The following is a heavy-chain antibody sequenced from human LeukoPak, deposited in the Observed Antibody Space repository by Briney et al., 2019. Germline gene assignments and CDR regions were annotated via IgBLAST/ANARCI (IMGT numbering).Heavy chain of an antibody. CDR3: ARVLAKVFDI. CDR1: GFTFTSYY. J-gene: IGHJ3*02. V-gene: IGHV1-46*01. Sequence: PGGSLRLSCAASGFTFTSYYMHWVRQAPGQGLEWMGIINPSGGSTTYAQKFQGRVTMTRDTSTSTVYMELSSLRSEDTAVYYCARVLAKVFDIWGQGTMVTVSS. CDR2: INPSGGST.